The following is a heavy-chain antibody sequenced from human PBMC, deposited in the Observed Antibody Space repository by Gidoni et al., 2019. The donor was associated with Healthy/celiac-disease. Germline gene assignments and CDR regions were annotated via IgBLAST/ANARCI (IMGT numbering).Heavy chain of an antibody. CDR3: ARWVGSWGPSYYTMDV. J-gene: IGHJ6*02. D-gene: IGHD2-15*01. CDR1: GFIFSSYN. V-gene: IGHV3-21*01. Sequence: EVQLVESGGGLVKPGGSLRLSCAASGFIFSSYNMNWVRQVPGKGLEWVSAISSSSSYIYYADSVKGRFTISRDNAKNSLYLQLNSLRAEDTAVYYCARWVGSWGPSYYTMDVWGQGTTVTVSS. CDR2: ISSSSSYI.